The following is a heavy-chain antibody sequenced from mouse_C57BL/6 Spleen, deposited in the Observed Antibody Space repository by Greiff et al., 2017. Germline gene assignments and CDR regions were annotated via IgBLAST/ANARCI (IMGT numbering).Heavy chain of an antibody. J-gene: IGHJ3*01. CDR2: ISYSGST. D-gene: IGHD2-4*01. CDR3: ARGEYYDYDVWFAY. Sequence: VQLKESGPGMVKPSQSLSLTCTVTGYSITSGYDWHWIRHFPGNKLEWMGYISYSGSTNYNPSLKSRISITHDTSKNHFFLKLNSVTTEDTATYYCARGEYYDYDVWFAYWGQGTLVTVSA. CDR1: GYSITSGYD. V-gene: IGHV3-1*01.